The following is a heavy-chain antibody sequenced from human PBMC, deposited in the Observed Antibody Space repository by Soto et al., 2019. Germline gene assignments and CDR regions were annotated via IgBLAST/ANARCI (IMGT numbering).Heavy chain of an antibody. D-gene: IGHD2-15*01. V-gene: IGHV3-7*01. CDR3: VRERISS. CDR1: GFTFETSW. J-gene: IGHJ4*02. Sequence: EVQLVESGGGLVQPGGSLRLSCAASGFTFETSWMTWVRQAPGKGLEWVANIKQGGSEKYYVDSVKGRFTISRDNAKNSLYLQMNSLRVEDTAVYFCVRERISSWGQGTLVTVSS. CDR2: IKQGGSEK.